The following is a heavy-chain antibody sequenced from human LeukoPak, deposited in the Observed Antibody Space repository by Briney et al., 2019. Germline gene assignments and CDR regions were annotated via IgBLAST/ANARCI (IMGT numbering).Heavy chain of an antibody. V-gene: IGHV3-48*03. CDR3: ARAGFYYYGMDV. Sequence: GGSLRLSCVASGFDFNTYEMNWVRQAPGKGLEWVSYIGGTSETIYYADSVKGRFTISRDNAKNSLYLQMNSLRAEDTAVYYCARAGFYYYGMDVWGQGTTVTVSS. CDR1: GFDFNTYE. CDR2: IGGTSETI. J-gene: IGHJ6*02.